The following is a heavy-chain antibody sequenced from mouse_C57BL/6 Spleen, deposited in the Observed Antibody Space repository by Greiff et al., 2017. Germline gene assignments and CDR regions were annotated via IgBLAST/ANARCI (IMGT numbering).Heavy chain of an antibody. D-gene: IGHD1-1*01. Sequence: VQLKQSGPELVKPGASVKMSCKASGYTFTDYNMHWVKQSHGKSLEWIGYINPNNGGTSYNQKFKGKATLTVNKSSSTAYMELHSLTSEGSAVYYWARERSLLYGSGLYAMDYWGQGTSVTVSS. CDR2: INPNNGGT. V-gene: IGHV1-22*01. CDR1: GYTFTDYN. CDR3: ARERSLLYGSGLYAMDY. J-gene: IGHJ4*01.